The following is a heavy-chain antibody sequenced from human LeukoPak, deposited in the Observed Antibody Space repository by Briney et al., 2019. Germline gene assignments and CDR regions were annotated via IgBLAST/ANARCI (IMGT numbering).Heavy chain of an antibody. J-gene: IGHJ4*02. CDR1: GFTFSDYY. V-gene: IGHV3-11*01. D-gene: IGHD3-16*02. CDR3: ATNQEWELSLFNY. Sequence: GGSLRLSCAASGFTFSDYYMSWIRQAPGKGLEWVSYISSSGSTIYYADSVKGRFTISRDNAENSLYLQMNSLRAEDTAVYYCATNQEWELSLFNYWGQGTLVTVSS. CDR2: ISSSGSTI.